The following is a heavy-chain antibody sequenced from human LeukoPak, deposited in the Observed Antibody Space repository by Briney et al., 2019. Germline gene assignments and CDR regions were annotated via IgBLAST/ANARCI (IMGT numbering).Heavy chain of an antibody. Sequence: GGSLGLSCAASGFTFSSYWMSWVRQAPGKGLEWVANIKQDGSEKYYVDSVKGRFTISRDNAKNSLYLQMNSLRAEDTAVYYCAREIMVYANYYYYGMDVWGQGTTVIVSS. CDR3: AREIMVYANYYYYGMDV. V-gene: IGHV3-7*01. CDR1: GFTFSSYW. CDR2: IKQDGSEK. D-gene: IGHD2-8*01. J-gene: IGHJ6*02.